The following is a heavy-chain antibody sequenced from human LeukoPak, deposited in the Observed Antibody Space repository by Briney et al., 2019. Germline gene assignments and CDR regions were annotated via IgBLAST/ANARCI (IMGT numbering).Heavy chain of an antibody. J-gene: IGHJ3*02. Sequence: PSETLSLTCAVYGGSFSGYYWSWIRQPPGKGLEWIGEINHSGSTNYNPSLKSRVTISVDTSKNQFSLKQSSVTAADTAVYFCARGPYSYDSSGAFDIWGQGTMVTVSS. V-gene: IGHV4-34*01. CDR1: GGSFSGYY. CDR2: INHSGST. D-gene: IGHD3-22*01. CDR3: ARGPYSYDSSGAFDI.